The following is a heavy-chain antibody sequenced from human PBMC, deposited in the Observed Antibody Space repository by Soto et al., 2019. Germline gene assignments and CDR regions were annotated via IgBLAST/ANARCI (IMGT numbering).Heavy chain of an antibody. J-gene: IGHJ2*01. Sequence: QVQLVQSGAEVKKPGSSVKVSCTSSGGTFGNYAVSWVRQAPRQGLEWMGNIIPVFGTTNYARKFLGRVTITADKSTGAAYMELSGLRSDDTAVYYCARDFYDGRGFYSWYFTLWGRGTPVTVSS. V-gene: IGHV1-69*06. CDR2: IIPVFGTT. D-gene: IGHD3-22*01. CDR1: GGTFGNYA. CDR3: ARDFYDGRGFYSWYFTL.